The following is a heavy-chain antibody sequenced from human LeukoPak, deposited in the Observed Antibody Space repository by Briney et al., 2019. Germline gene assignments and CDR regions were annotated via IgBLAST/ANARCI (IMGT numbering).Heavy chain of an antibody. Sequence: PSETLSLTCAVSNGSFSAYYWSWIRQSPGKGLQWIGEISHSGSTNYNPSLKLRVSISLDTSKNQFSLRLSFVSAADTAVYFCARRYCSGGSCYMRGYYGMDVWATGTTVIVSS. CDR1: NGSFSAYY. D-gene: IGHD2-15*01. CDR2: ISHSGST. J-gene: IGHJ6*04. V-gene: IGHV4-34*01. CDR3: ARRYCSGGSCYMRGYYGMDV.